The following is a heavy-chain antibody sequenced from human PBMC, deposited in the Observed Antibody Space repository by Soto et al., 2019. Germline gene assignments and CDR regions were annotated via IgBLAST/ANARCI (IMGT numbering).Heavy chain of an antibody. CDR3: ARDPNWHGDYYYGMDV. J-gene: IGHJ6*02. V-gene: IGHV4-30-4*01. D-gene: IGHD1-20*01. Sequence: PSETLSLTCTVSGVSVSSGDYYWSWIRQPPGKGLEWIGYIHYSGGTYYNPSLKSRLTITEDTSKNQFSLKLSSVTAADTAVYYCARDPNWHGDYYYGMDVWGQGTKVTVSS. CDR1: GVSVSSGDYY. CDR2: IHYSGGT.